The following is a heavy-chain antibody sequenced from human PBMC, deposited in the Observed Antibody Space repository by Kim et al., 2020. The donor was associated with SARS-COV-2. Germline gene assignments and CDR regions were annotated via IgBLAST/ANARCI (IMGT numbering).Heavy chain of an antibody. J-gene: IGHJ4*02. D-gene: IGHD5-12*01. Sequence: SETLSLTCSVSGGSLSSGTYYWSWIRQPPGKGLEWIGYIYYSGSTSYNPSLKSRVTMSVDTSKSQFSLKLSSVTAADTAVYYCARGGGSMYFFDFWGQGTLVTVSS. CDR3: ARGGGSMYFFDF. V-gene: IGHV4-61*01. CDR2: IYYSGST. CDR1: GGSLSSGTYY.